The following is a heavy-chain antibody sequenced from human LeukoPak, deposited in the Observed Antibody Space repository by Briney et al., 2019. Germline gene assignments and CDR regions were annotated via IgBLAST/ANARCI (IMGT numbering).Heavy chain of an antibody. J-gene: IGHJ6*02. V-gene: IGHV3-33*01. Sequence: GGSLRLSCAASGFTFSSYGMHWVRQAPGKGLEWVAVIWYDGSNKYYADSVKGRFTISRDNSKNTLYLQMNSLRAEDTAVYYCARDVSYDFWSCYYRPYYYYGMDVWGQGTTVTVSS. CDR2: IWYDGSNK. CDR3: ARDVSYDFWSCYYRPYYYYGMDV. CDR1: GFTFSSYG. D-gene: IGHD3-3*01.